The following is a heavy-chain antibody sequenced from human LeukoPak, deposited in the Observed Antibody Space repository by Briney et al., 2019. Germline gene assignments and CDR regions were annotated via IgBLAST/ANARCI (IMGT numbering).Heavy chain of an antibody. D-gene: IGHD2-21*01. Sequence: SGPTLVKPTQTLTLTCTFSGFSLSTSGVGVGWIRQPPVKALERLALIYCNDDKRYSPSLESRLTITKDTSKNQVVLTMTNMGPVDTATYYCAHRRGGGENYWGQGTLVTVSS. J-gene: IGHJ4*02. CDR2: IYCNDDK. CDR3: AHRRGGGENY. V-gene: IGHV2-5*01. CDR1: GFSLSTSGVG.